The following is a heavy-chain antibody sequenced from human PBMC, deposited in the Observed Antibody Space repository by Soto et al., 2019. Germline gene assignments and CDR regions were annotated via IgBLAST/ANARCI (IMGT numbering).Heavy chain of an antibody. CDR2: INTHNGNT. J-gene: IGHJ4*02. CDR3: ARRMGSGFVDY. CDR1: GYTLTSYG. Sequence: GASVKVSCKASGYTLTSYGISWVRQAPGQGLEWMGWINTHNGNTNYAQMLQGRVTMTTDTSTSAAYLELRSLTSDDTAMYYCARRMGSGFVDYWGQGTLVTVYS. D-gene: IGHD3-10*01. V-gene: IGHV1-18*01.